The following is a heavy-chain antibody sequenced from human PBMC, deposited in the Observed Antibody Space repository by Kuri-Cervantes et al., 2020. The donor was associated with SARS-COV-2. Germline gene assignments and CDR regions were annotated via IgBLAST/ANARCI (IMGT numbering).Heavy chain of an antibody. V-gene: IGHV3-11*04. CDR3: ARDRRGGPYSSGWTYYYYGMDV. CDR2: ISSSGSTI. J-gene: IGHJ6*02. Sequence: GGSLRLSCAASGFTFSDYYMSWIRQAPGKGLEWVSYISSSGSTIYYADSVKGRFTISRDNSKNTLYLQMNSLRAEDTAVYYCARDRRGGPYSSGWTYYYYGMDVWGQGTTVTVSS. CDR1: GFTFSDYY. D-gene: IGHD6-19*01.